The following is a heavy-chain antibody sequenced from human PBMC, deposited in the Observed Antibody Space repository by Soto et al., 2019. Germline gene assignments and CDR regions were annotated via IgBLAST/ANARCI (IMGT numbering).Heavy chain of an antibody. Sequence: QVQLVQSGAEVRKPGSSVTVSCKASGGTFSTYGITWVRQAPGQGLEWMGNIIPLIGTANYAQRFRGRVTISADESNTTAYVELTSLRSEDTAVYYCARVVMTTVPASFYYGLDVWGKGTTVTVSS. CDR1: GGTFSTYG. D-gene: IGHD4-4*01. CDR3: ARVVMTTVPASFYYGLDV. J-gene: IGHJ6*04. V-gene: IGHV1-69*18. CDR2: IIPLIGTA.